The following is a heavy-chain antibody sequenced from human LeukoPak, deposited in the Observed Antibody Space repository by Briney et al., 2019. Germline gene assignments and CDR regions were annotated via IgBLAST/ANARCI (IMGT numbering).Heavy chain of an antibody. CDR2: ISAYNGNT. CDR3: ARMWTAYYYDSSGFPGAFDI. CDR1: GYTFTSYG. J-gene: IGHJ3*02. V-gene: IGHV1-18*01. D-gene: IGHD3-22*01. Sequence: ASVKVSCKASGYTFTSYGISWVRQAPGQGLEWMGWISAYNGNTNYAQKLQGRVTMTTDTSTSTAYMELSSLRSEDTAVYYCARMWTAYYYDSSGFPGAFDIWGQGTMVTVSS.